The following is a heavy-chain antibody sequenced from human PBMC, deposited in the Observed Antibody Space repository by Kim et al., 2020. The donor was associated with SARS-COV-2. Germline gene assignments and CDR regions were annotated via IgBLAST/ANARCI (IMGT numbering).Heavy chain of an antibody. D-gene: IGHD3-9*01. V-gene: IGHV3-30*04. CDR3: ARDWYYDILTGRHYGMDV. J-gene: IGHJ6*01. CDR1: GFTFSSYA. Sequence: GGSLRLSCAASGFTFSSYAMHWVRQAPGKGLEWVAVISYDGSNKYYADSVKGRFTISRDNSKNTLYLQMNSLRAEDTAVYYCARDWYYDILTGRHYGMDV. CDR2: ISYDGSNK.